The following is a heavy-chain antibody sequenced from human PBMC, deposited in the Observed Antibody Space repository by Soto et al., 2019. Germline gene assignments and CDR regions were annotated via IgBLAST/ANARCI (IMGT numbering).Heavy chain of an antibody. Sequence: PSETLSLTCAVYGGSFSGYYWSWIRQPPGKGLEWIGEINHSGSTNYNPSLKSRVTISVDTSKNQFSLKLSSVTAADTAVYYCAGGAMVRGVSRWYYAMDVWGQGTTVTVSS. J-gene: IGHJ6*02. D-gene: IGHD3-10*01. CDR2: INHSGST. V-gene: IGHV4-34*01. CDR1: GGSFSGYY. CDR3: AGGAMVRGVSRWYYAMDV.